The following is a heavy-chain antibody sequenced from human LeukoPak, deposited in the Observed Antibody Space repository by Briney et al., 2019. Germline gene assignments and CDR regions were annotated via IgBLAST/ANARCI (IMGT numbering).Heavy chain of an antibody. D-gene: IGHD5-18*01. J-gene: IGHJ6*02. CDR3: VRDENGYNYEYGLDV. Sequence: GGSLRLSCVASGFTFSSHWMTWVRRAPGKGLEWVANIKQDGSKEYYVDSVKGRFTISRDNAKNSLYLQMNSLRAEDTAVYFCVRDENGYNYEYGLDVWGQGATVTVSS. CDR1: GFTFSSHW. CDR2: IKQDGSKE. V-gene: IGHV3-7*01.